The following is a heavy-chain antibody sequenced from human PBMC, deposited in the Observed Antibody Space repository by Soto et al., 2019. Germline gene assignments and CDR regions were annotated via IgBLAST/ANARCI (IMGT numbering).Heavy chain of an antibody. J-gene: IGHJ4*01. Sequence: SETLSLTCTVSGGSISSGGYYWSWIRQHPGKGLEWIGYIYYSGSTNYNPSLKSRVTMSVDTSKNQFSLRLSSVTAADTAVYYCARVIVKENIAVAGTSGVGFDYWGHGTLVTVSS. CDR2: IYYSGST. V-gene: IGHV4-61*08. CDR1: GGSISSGGYY. D-gene: IGHD6-19*01. CDR3: ARVIVKENIAVAGTSGVGFDY.